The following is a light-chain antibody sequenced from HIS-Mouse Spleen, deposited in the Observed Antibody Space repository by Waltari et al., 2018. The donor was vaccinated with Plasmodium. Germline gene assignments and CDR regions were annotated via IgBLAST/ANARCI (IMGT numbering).Light chain of an antibody. CDR1: ALPKKY. V-gene: IGLV3-10*01. CDR3: YSTDSSGNHRV. Sequence: SYELTQPPSVSVSPGQTARITCSGDALPKKYAYWYQQKSGQAPVLVIYEDSKRPSGIPERFSGSSSGTMDTVTISGAQVEDEADYYCYSTDSSGNHRVFGGGTKLTVL. J-gene: IGLJ3*02. CDR2: EDS.